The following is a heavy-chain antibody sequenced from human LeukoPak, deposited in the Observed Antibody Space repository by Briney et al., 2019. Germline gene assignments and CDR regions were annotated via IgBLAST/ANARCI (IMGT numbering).Heavy chain of an antibody. V-gene: IGHV3-15*01. J-gene: IGHJ4*02. Sequence: AGGSLRLSCAASGFTFSSYAMSWVRQAPGKGLEWVGRIKSKTDGGTTDYAAPVKGRFTISRDDSKNTLYLQMNSLKTEDTAVYYCTTDRGFMARPFDYWGQGTLVTVSS. D-gene: IGHD3-10*01. CDR2: IKSKTDGGTT. CDR1: GFTFSSYA. CDR3: TTDRGFMARPFDY.